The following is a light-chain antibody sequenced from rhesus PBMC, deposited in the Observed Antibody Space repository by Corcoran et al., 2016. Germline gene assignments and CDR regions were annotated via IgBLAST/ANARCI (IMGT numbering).Light chain of an antibody. V-gene: IGKV1-22*01. Sequence: DIQMTQSPSSLSASVGDTVTITCRASQSIISWLDWYQQKPGKAPKLLSYKTSSLQSWVPSRFSGSGSGTDCTLTLSSLQPEDFATYYCLQNNSRPWTFGQGTKVEIK. CDR1: QSIISW. CDR2: KTS. CDR3: LQNNSRPWT. J-gene: IGKJ1*01.